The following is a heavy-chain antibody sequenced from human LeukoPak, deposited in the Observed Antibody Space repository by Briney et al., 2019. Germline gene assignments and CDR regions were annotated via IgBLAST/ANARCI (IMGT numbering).Heavy chain of an antibody. D-gene: IGHD3-22*01. Sequence: SETLSLTCAVYGGSFSGYYWSWIRQPPGKGLEWIGEINHSGSTNYNPSHKSRVTISVDTSKNQFSLKLSSVTAADTAVYYCASKRASKYYYDSSGYLRYWGQGTLVTVSS. CDR3: ASKRASKYYYDSSGYLRY. CDR2: INHSGST. J-gene: IGHJ4*02. CDR1: GGSFSGYY. V-gene: IGHV4-34*01.